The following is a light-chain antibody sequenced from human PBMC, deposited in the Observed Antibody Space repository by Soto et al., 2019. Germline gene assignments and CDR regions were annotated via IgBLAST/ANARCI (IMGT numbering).Light chain of an antibody. CDR3: QQYGRSLWT. Sequence: EIVLTQSPGTLSLSPGERATLSCRASQSVGSNYLAWYQQKPGQAPRLLIYGASTRATGIPDRFSGSASGTDFTLTISRLEPEDFAVYYCQQYGRSLWTFGQGTKVEIK. V-gene: IGKV3-20*01. CDR2: GAS. J-gene: IGKJ1*01. CDR1: QSVGSNY.